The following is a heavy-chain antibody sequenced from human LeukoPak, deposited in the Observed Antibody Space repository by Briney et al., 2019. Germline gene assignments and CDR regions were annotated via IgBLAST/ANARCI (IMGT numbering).Heavy chain of an antibody. D-gene: IGHD3-9*01. Sequence: GGSLRLSCAASGFTFSNYGLHWVRQAPGKGLEWVAFIRYDGSNKYYVESVKGRFTISRDNSKNTLYLEMNSLRAEDTAVYYCAKCQAPYDILTGSFYWGQGVLVTVSS. CDR2: IRYDGSNK. J-gene: IGHJ4*02. CDR3: AKCQAPYDILTGSFY. V-gene: IGHV3-30*02. CDR1: GFTFSNYG.